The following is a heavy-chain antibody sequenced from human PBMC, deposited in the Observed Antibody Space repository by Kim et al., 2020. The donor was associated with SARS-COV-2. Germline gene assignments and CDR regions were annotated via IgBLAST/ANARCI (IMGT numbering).Heavy chain of an antibody. CDR1: GGTFSSYA. CDR3: ARDVGYYDSSGYSVVGY. CDR2: IIPIFGTA. D-gene: IGHD3-22*01. J-gene: IGHJ4*02. V-gene: IGHV1-69*13. Sequence: SVKVSCKASGGTFSSYAISWVRQAPGQGLEWMGGIIPIFGTANYAQKFQGRVTITADESTSTAYMELSSLRSEDTAVYYCARDVGYYDSSGYSVVGYWGQGTLVTVSS.